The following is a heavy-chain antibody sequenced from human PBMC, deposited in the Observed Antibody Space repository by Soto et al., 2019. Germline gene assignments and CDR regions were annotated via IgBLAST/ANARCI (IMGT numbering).Heavy chain of an antibody. Sequence: SETLSLTCAVSCYSISSGYYWGWIRQPPGKGLEWIGSIYHSGSTYYNPSLKSRVTISVDTSKNQFSLQMSSLRAEDTAVYYCARDPSLNGGNTNGYIDYWGQGTLVTVSS. CDR1: CYSISSGYY. V-gene: IGHV4-38-2*02. CDR2: IYHSGST. CDR3: ARDPSLNGGNTNGYIDY. J-gene: IGHJ4*02. D-gene: IGHD2-15*01.